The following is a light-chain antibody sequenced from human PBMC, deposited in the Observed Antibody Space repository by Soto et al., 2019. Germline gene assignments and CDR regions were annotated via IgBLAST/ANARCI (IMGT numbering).Light chain of an antibody. Sequence: QSVLAQPSSVSGSPGQSITISCTGTSTDVGGYNYVSWYQHHPGKGPKLIIYEVSNRPSGVSDRFSGSKSGNKASLIISGLQAEDEADYYCSSYTSSSSVAFGGGTKVTVL. CDR3: SSYTSSSSVA. V-gene: IGLV2-14*01. CDR1: STDVGGYNY. J-gene: IGLJ2*01. CDR2: EVS.